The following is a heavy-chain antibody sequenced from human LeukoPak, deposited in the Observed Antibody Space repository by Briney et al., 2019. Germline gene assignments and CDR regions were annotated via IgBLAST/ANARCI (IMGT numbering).Heavy chain of an antibody. J-gene: IGHJ6*02. CDR3: AGPSYNWNYQSYYYYGMDV. CDR2: INPNSGGT. V-gene: IGHV1-2*02. Sequence: ASVKVSCKASGYTFTGYYMHWVRQAPGQGLEWMGWINPNSGGTNYAQKFQGRVTMTRDTSISTAYMELSRLRSDDTAVYYCAGPSYNWNYQSYYYYGMDVWGQGTTVTVSS. CDR1: GYTFTGYY. D-gene: IGHD1-7*01.